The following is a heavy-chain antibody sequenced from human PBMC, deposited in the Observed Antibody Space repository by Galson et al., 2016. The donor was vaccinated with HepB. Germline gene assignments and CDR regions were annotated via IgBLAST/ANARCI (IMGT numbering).Heavy chain of an antibody. J-gene: IGHJ4*02. CDR2: INQDANEK. CDR1: GFTFTNYW. D-gene: IGHD2-21*01. Sequence: SLRLSCAASGFTFTNYWMSWVRQAPGKGLGWVAQINQDANEKYYVDSVRGRFTISRDNAKNSLYLQMNSLRAEDTAVYYCARDATRGGDFDYWARGTLVIVSS. V-gene: IGHV3-7*01. CDR3: ARDATRGGDFDY.